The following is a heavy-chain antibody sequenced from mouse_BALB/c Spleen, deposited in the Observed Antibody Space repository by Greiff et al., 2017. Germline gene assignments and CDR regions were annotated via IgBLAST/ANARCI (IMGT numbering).Heavy chain of an antibody. CDR3: ARANYYDSSHWYFDV. J-gene: IGHJ1*01. Sequence: DVKLVESGGGLVQPGGSLRLSCATSGFTFSDFYMEWVRQPPGKRLEWIAASRNKANDYTTEYSASVKGRFIVSRDTSQSILYLQMNALRAEDTAIYYCARANYYDSSHWYFDVWGAGTTVTVSS. CDR1: GFTFSDFY. CDR2: SRNKANDYTT. V-gene: IGHV7-1*02. D-gene: IGHD1-1*01.